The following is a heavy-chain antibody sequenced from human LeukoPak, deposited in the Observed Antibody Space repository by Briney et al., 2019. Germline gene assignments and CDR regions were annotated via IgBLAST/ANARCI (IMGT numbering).Heavy chain of an antibody. D-gene: IGHD2-21*02. Sequence: SETLSLTCTVFGGSISSGSYYWGWIRQPPGKGLEWIGSIYYSGSTYYNPSLKSRVTISVDTSKNQFSLKLSSVTAADTAVYYCARVSPLAYCGGDCPRYYFDYWGQGTLVTVSS. CDR1: GGSISSGSYY. CDR2: IYYSGST. CDR3: ARVSPLAYCGGDCPRYYFDY. V-gene: IGHV4-39*01. J-gene: IGHJ4*02.